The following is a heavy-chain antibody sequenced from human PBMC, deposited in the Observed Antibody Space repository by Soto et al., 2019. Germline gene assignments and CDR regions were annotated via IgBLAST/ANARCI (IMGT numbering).Heavy chain of an antibody. D-gene: IGHD3-22*01. CDR2: IIRSGVST. CDR3: AREEYWSGSSGHYIDY. CDR1: GFTFNSYA. J-gene: IGHJ4*02. Sequence: EVHLLESGGGLVQLGGSLRLSCAASGFTFNSYAMSWVRQATGKGLEWVSAIIRSGVSTYYADSVKGRFTISRDTSNNSRDLQMSSLRGEDTAGYYCAREEYWSGSSGHYIDYWGQGTLVNLFS. V-gene: IGHV3-23*01.